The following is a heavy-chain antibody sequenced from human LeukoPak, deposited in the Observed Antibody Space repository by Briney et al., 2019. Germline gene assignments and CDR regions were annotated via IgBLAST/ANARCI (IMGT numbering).Heavy chain of an antibody. Sequence: SQTLSLTCTVSGGSISSGGYYWSWIRQPPGKGLEWIGYIYHSGSTYYNPSLKSRVTISVDRSKNQFSLKLSSVTAADTAVYYCARTYNERYWYFDLWGRGTLVTVSS. J-gene: IGHJ2*01. CDR3: ARTYNERYWYFDL. CDR1: GGSISSGGYY. CDR2: IYHSGST. V-gene: IGHV4-30-2*02. D-gene: IGHD1-1*01.